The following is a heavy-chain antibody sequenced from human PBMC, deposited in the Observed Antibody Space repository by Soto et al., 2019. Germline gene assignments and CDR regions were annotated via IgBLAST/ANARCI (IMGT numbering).Heavy chain of an antibody. D-gene: IGHD5-12*01. CDR1: GYTFTSYG. V-gene: IGHV1-18*01. J-gene: IGHJ5*02. CDR3: VVATRPNWFDP. CDR2: ISAYNGNT. Sequence: ASVKVSCKASGYTFTSYGISWVQQAPGQGLEWMGWISAYNGNTNYAQKLQGRVTMTTDTSTSTAYMELRSLRSDDTAVYYCVVATRPNWFDPWGQGTLVTVSS.